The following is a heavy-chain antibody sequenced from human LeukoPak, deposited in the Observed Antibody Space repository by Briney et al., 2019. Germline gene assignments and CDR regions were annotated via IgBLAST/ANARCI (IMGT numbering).Heavy chain of an antibody. CDR3: VRGTGTSFGYFDY. D-gene: IGHD1-14*01. CDR2: IIPNGGST. CDR1: GYTFTSHY. V-gene: IGHV1-46*01. J-gene: IGHJ4*02. Sequence: ASVKVSCKASGYTFTSHYIHWVRQAPGQGLEWMGIIIPNGGSTGYAQKFQGRVTLTRDTSTSTVYMELSSLRSEDTAVYYCVRGTGTSFGYFDYWGQGTLVTVSS.